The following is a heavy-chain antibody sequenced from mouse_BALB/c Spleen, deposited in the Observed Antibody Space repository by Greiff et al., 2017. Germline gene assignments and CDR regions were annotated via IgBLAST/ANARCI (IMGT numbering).Heavy chain of an antibody. CDR1: GYTFTDYW. J-gene: IGHJ4*01. CDR2: IDTSDSYT. CDR3: ARYGPYYAMDY. D-gene: IGHD1-1*02. V-gene: IGHV1-69*01. Sequence: QVQLQQPGAELVMPGASVKMSCKASGYTFTDYWMHWVKQRPGQGLEWIGAIDTSDSYTSYNQKFKGKATLTVDESSSTAYMQLSSLTSEDSAVYYCARYGPYYAMDYWGQGTSVTVSS.